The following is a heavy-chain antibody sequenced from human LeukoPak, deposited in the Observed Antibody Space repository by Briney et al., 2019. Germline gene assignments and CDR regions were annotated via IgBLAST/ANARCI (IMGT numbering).Heavy chain of an antibody. V-gene: IGHV3-23*01. CDR2: ISGSGGST. J-gene: IGHJ4*02. CDR1: GFTFSSYA. D-gene: IGHD3-22*01. CDR3: ASHPRYYYDSSGDY. Sequence: GGSLRLSCAASGFTFSSYAMSWVRQAPGKGLEWVSAISGSGGSTYYADSVKGRFTISRDNAKNSLYLQMNSLRAEDTAVYYCASHPRYYYDSSGDYWGQGTLVTVSS.